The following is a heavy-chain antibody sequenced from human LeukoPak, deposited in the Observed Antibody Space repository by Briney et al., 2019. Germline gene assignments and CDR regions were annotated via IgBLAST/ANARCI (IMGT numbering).Heavy chain of an antibody. CDR2: IYYNGNT. CDR1: GGSVTSKSYY. D-gene: IGHD5-24*01. CDR3: ARHWRDGYNSWYFDL. J-gene: IGHJ2*01. V-gene: IGHV4-39*01. Sequence: SETLSLTCTVSGGSVTSKSYYWGWIRQPPGKGLEWIGSIYYNGNTYYNPSLKSRVTISVDTSKNQFSLKLSSVTAADTAVYYCARHWRDGYNSWYFDLWGSGTLVTVSS.